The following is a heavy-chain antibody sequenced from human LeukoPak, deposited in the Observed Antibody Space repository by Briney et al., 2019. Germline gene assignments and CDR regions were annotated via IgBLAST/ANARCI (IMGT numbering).Heavy chain of an antibody. Sequence: SETLSLTCAVYGGSFSGYYWSWIRQPPGKGLEWIGEINHSGSTNYNPSLKSRATTSVDTSKNQFSLRLSSVTAAAAAVYYSGRQDCSGGSCYIDYWGQGTLVTVSS. CDR2: INHSGST. V-gene: IGHV4-34*01. J-gene: IGHJ4*02. CDR1: GGSFSGYY. D-gene: IGHD2-15*01. CDR3: GRQDCSGGSCYIDY.